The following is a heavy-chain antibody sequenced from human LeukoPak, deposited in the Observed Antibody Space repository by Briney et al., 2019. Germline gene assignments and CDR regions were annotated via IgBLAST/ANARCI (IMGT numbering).Heavy chain of an antibody. CDR2: ISYDGSNK. D-gene: IGHD3-10*01. CDR3: ARSRSGSGLLGY. V-gene: IGHV3-30-3*01. Sequence: GGSLRLSCAASGFTFSSYAMHWVRQAPGKGLEWVAVISYDGSNKYYADSVKGRFTISRDNSKNTLYLHMNSLRTEDTAVYYCARSRSGSGLLGYWGQGTLVTVSS. CDR1: GFTFSSYA. J-gene: IGHJ4*02.